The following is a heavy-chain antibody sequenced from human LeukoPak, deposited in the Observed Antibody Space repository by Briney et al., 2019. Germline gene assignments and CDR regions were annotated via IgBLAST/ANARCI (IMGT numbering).Heavy chain of an antibody. CDR2: VSADESGK. J-gene: IGHJ5*02. CDR1: GFSFDKFG. Sequence: GGSLRLSCVASGFSFDKFGMHWVRQAPGKGLEYVSSVSADESGKYYTKSVRGRFSISRDNSKNTMYLQLGNLRPDDMGIYYCASLDRSEIPWGPGTLATVSS. CDR3: ASLDRSEIP. D-gene: IGHD1-26*01. V-gene: IGHV3-64*01.